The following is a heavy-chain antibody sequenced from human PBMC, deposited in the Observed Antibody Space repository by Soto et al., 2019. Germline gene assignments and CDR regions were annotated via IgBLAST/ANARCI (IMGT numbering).Heavy chain of an antibody. V-gene: IGHV1-18*01. CDR3: ARVWFGELLYPYYYNYYMDV. CDR1: GYTFTSYG. CDR2: ISAYNGNT. J-gene: IGHJ6*03. Sequence: QVQLVQSGAEVKKPGASVKFSCKASGYTFTSYGISWVRQAPGQGLEWMGWISAYNGNTNYAQKLQGRVTMTTDTPTSTAYMELRSLRSDDTAVYYCARVWFGELLYPYYYNYYMDVWGKGTTVTVSS. D-gene: IGHD3-10*01.